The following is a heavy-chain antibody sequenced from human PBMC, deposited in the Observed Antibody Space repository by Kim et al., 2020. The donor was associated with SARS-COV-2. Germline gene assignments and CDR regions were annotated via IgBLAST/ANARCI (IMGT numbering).Heavy chain of an antibody. CDR3: ARDTHSGSIPGALYFDY. CDR1: GFTFSSYA. J-gene: IGHJ4*01. Sequence: LSLTCAASGFTFSSYAMHWVRQAPGKGLEWVAVISYDGSNKYYADSVKGRFTISRDNSKNTLYLQMNSLRAEDTAVYYCARDTHSGSIPGALYFDYW. CDR2: ISYDGSNK. V-gene: IGHV3-30-3*01. D-gene: IGHD1-26*01.